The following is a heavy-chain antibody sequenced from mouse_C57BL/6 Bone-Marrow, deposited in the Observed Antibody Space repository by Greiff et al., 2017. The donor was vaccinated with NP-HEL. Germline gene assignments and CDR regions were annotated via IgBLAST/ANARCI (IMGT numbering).Heavy chain of an antibody. Sequence: VQLQQSGAELVRPGTSVKVSCKASGYAFTNYLIEWVKQRPGQGLEWIGVINPGSGGTNYNEKFKGKATLTADKSSSTAYMQLSSLTSEDSAVYFCARGIYLFITTVVATDYYAMDYWGQGTSVTVSS. CDR3: ARGIYLFITTVVATDYYAMDY. CDR1: GYAFTNYL. CDR2: INPGSGGT. D-gene: IGHD1-1*01. J-gene: IGHJ4*01. V-gene: IGHV1-54*01.